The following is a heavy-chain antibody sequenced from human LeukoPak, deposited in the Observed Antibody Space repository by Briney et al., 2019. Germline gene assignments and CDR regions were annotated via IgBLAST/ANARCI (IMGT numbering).Heavy chain of an antibody. V-gene: IGHV4-61*02. Sequence: SQTLSLTCTVSGGSISSGSYYWSWIRQPAGKGLEWIGRIYTSGSTNYNPSLKSRVTISVDTSKNQFSLKLSSVTAADTAVYYCARDRIDYDFWSGDAYNWFDPWGQGTLVTVSS. CDR2: IYTSGST. J-gene: IGHJ5*02. D-gene: IGHD3-3*01. CDR1: GGSISSGSYY. CDR3: ARDRIDYDFWSGDAYNWFDP.